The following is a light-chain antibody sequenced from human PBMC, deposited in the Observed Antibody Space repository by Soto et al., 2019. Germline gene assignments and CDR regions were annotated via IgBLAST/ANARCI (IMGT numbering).Light chain of an antibody. CDR3: QSYDSSLSGWV. CDR1: SSNIGAGYD. V-gene: IGLV1-40*01. J-gene: IGLJ3*02. CDR2: GNN. Sequence: QTVVTQPPSVSGAPGQGVTISCTGASSNIGAGYDVHWYQQLPGTAPKLLIYGNNNRPSGVSDRFSGSKSGTSASLAITGLQAEDEAEYYCQSYDSSLSGWVFAGGTKLTVL.